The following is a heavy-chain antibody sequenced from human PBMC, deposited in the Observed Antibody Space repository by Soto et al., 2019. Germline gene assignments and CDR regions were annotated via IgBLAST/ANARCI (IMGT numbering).Heavy chain of an antibody. CDR1: GYTFTSYA. CDR3: AGIAASGIDHDFHF. CDR2: ISAHSGNT. V-gene: IGHV1-18*01. D-gene: IGHD6-13*01. J-gene: IGHJ4*02. Sequence: QVQLVQSEGEVKKPGASVKISCRASGYTFTSYAINWVRQAPGQGLEWLGWISAHSGNTNYEQQVQGRVTKTTDTSTSTAYMALWSLRSDDTAIYYCAGIAASGIDHDFHFWGQGTLVPVSS.